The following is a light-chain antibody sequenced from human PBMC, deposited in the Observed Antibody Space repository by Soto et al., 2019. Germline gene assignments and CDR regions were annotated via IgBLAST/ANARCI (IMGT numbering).Light chain of an antibody. V-gene: IGLV2-14*03. CDR3: NSYTSRSPYV. CDR2: DVT. J-gene: IGLJ1*01. CDR1: SSDVGGFNY. Sequence: QSALTQPASVSGSPGQSITISCTGTSSDVGGFNYVSWYQQHPGKAPKLMIYDVTNRPSGVSYRFSGSKSGNTASLTISGLQAEDEADYYCNSYTSRSPYVFGTGTKVTVL.